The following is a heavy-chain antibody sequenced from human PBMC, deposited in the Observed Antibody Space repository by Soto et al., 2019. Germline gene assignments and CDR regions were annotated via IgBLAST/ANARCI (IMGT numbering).Heavy chain of an antibody. CDR1: GYTFTSYG. CDR2: ISAHNGNT. D-gene: IGHD1-1*01. V-gene: IGHV1-18*01. J-gene: IGHJ4*02. Sequence: QVHLVQSGDEVKKPGASVKVSCKGSGYTFTSYGITWVRQAPGQGLEWMGWISAHNGNTDYAQKLQGRVTVTRDTSTSTAYMELRSLRSDATAVYYCARGRYGDYWGQGALVTVSS. CDR3: ARGRYGDY.